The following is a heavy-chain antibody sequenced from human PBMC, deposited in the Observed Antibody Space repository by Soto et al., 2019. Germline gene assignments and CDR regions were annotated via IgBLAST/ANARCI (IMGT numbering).Heavy chain of an antibody. Sequence: GGSLRLSCAASGFTFSNYAMSWVRQAPGKGLEYVSAISSNGGSTYYADSVKGRFTISRDNSKNTLYLQMSSLRAEDTAVYYCVKAPSQIEKNWIYFDYWGQGTLVTVSS. J-gene: IGHJ4*02. D-gene: IGHD2-2*03. CDR2: ISSNGGST. CDR1: GFTFSNYA. CDR3: VKAPSQIEKNWIYFDY. V-gene: IGHV3-64D*08.